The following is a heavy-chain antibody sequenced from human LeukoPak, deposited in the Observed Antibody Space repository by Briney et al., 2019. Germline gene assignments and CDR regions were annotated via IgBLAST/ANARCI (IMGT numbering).Heavy chain of an antibody. CDR2: INPNSGGT. J-gene: IGHJ4*02. CDR1: GYTFTGYY. V-gene: IGHV1-2*02. CDR3: ARGEKDNSGY. D-gene: IGHD1-1*01. Sequence: ASVKVSCKASGYTFTGYYIHWVRQAPGQGLEWMGWINPNSGGTNYAQKFQGRVTMTRDTSISTAHMELSRLRSDDTAVYFCARGEKDNSGYWGQGTLVTVSS.